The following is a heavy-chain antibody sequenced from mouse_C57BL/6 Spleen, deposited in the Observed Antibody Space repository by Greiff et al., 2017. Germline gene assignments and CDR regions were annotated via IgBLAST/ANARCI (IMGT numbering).Heavy chain of an antibody. CDR2: INPYNGDT. CDR1: GYSFTGYF. J-gene: IGHJ2*01. Sequence: EVKLQQSGPELVKPGDSVKISCKASGYSFTGYFMNWVMQSHGKSLEWIGRINPYNGDTFYNQKFKGKATLTVDKSSSTAHMELRSLTSEDSAVYYCARYIGGYYPFDYWGQGTTLTVSS. D-gene: IGHD2-3*01. CDR3: ARYIGGYYPFDY. V-gene: IGHV1-20*01.